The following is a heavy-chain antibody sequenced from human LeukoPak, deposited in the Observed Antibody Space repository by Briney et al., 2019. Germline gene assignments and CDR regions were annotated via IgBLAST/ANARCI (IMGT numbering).Heavy chain of an antibody. V-gene: IGHV3-23*01. CDR3: AKDSARIQLWLSDY. Sequence: PGGSLRLSCAASGFTFSSYAMHWVRQAPGKGLEWVSAISGSGGSTYYADSVKGRFTISRDNSKNTLYLQMNSLRAEDTAVYYCAKDSARIQLWLSDYWGQGTLVTVSS. D-gene: IGHD5-18*01. CDR2: ISGSGGST. J-gene: IGHJ4*02. CDR1: GFTFSSYA.